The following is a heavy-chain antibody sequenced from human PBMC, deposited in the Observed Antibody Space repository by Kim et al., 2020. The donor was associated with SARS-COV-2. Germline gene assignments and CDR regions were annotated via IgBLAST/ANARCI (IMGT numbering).Heavy chain of an antibody. D-gene: IGHD2-15*01. CDR3: AGGGGGSSYSHGAY. V-gene: IGHV3-30*04. CDR2: ISYDGSNK. Sequence: GGSLRLSCAASGFTFSSNAIHWVRQAPGKGLEWVAVISYDGSNKYYADSVKGRFTISRDNSKSTLYLQMDSLRADDTAVYYCAGGGGGSSYSHGAYWGQGTLVTVSS. J-gene: IGHJ4*02. CDR1: GFTFSSNA.